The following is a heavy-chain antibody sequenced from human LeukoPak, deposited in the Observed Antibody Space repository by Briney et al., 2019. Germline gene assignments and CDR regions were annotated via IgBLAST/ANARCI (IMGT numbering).Heavy chain of an antibody. Sequence: GGSLRLSCAASGFTFSDYTMNWVRQAPGKGLEWVSSISSGGTYKYYADSVKGRFTISRDDAKNSLYLQMNSLRAEDTAVYYCARARGGYSYDYVDYWGQGTLVTVSS. D-gene: IGHD5-18*01. CDR1: GFTFSDYT. J-gene: IGHJ4*02. V-gene: IGHV3-21*01. CDR3: ARARGGYSYDYVDY. CDR2: ISSGGTYK.